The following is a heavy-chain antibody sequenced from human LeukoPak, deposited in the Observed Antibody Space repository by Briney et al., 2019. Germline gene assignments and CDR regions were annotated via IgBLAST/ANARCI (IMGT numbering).Heavy chain of an antibody. Sequence: GGSLRLSCVASGFTFGKYWMSWVRQAPGKGLEWVANIKLDGSEKNYVDSVKGRFTISRDNTKNSLYLQMNSLRVEDTAVYYCGRVSWDWANYPFDVWGQGTKVTVSS. J-gene: IGHJ3*01. CDR2: IKLDGSEK. CDR1: GFTFGKYW. D-gene: IGHD3/OR15-3a*01. V-gene: IGHV3-7*01. CDR3: GRVSWDWANYPFDV.